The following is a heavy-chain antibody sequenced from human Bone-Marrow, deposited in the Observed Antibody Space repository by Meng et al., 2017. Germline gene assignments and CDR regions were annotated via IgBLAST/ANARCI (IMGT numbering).Heavy chain of an antibody. D-gene: IGHD5-18*01. CDR2: FYSSGIT. Sequence: QLHLQESGPGLVKPSETLSLTCTVSGGSISSSNSYWGWIRQPPGKGLEWIGSFYSSGITYYNPSLKSRVTISVDTSKNQFSLKLSSVTAADTAAYYCARHKGNSYGYLYADYWGQGTLVTVSS. J-gene: IGHJ4*02. CDR3: ARHKGNSYGYLYADY. CDR1: GGSISSSNSY. V-gene: IGHV4-39*01.